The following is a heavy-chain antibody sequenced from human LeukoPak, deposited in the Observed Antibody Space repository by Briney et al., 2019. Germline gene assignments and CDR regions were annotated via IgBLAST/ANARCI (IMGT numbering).Heavy chain of an antibody. CDR3: ARDSRYDFWSGYPPYYFDY. D-gene: IGHD3-3*01. CDR2: ISSSSTI. V-gene: IGHV3-48*02. J-gene: IGHJ4*02. CDR1: GFTFSSYS. Sequence: PWGSLRLSCAASGFTFSSYSMNWVRQAPGKGLEWVSYISSSSTIYYADSVKGRFTISRDNAKNSLYLQMNSLRDEDTAVYYCARDSRYDFWSGYPPYYFDYWGQGTLVTVSS.